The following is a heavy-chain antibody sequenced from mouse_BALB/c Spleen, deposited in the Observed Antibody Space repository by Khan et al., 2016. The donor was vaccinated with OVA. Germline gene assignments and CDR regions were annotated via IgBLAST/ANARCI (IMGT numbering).Heavy chain of an antibody. CDR3: TRVYYRYDEGYWYVDV. D-gene: IGHD2-14*01. J-gene: IGHJ1*01. CDR1: GFTLRGYG. Sequence: EVELVESGGGLVQPGGSLKLSCAASGFTLRGYGMSWVRQTPDKRLELVATINSNGGTSYYPDSVKGRFTISRDNAKNPLHLQMSSLKSEDKAMYYCTRVYYRYDEGYWYVDVWGAGTTVTVSS. CDR2: INSNGGTS. V-gene: IGHV5-6-3*01.